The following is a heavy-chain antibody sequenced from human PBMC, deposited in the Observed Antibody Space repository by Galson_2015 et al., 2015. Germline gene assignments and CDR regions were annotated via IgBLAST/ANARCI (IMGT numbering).Heavy chain of an antibody. D-gene: IGHD1-26*01. CDR1: GFTFSSYS. Sequence: SLRLSCAASGFTFSSYSMNWVRQAPGKGLEWVSSISSSSSYIYYADSVKGRFTISRDNAKNSLYLQMNSLRAEDTAVYYCARESGSYWRSMDVWGQGTTVTVSS. CDR3: ARESGSYWRSMDV. J-gene: IGHJ6*02. V-gene: IGHV3-21*01. CDR2: ISSSSSYI.